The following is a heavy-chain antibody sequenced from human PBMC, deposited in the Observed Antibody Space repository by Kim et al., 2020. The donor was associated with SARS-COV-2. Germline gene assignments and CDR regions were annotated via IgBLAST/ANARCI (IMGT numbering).Heavy chain of an antibody. Sequence: GGSLRLSCAASGFTFSSYSMNWVRQAPGKGLEWVSSISSSSSYIYYADSVKGRFTISRDNAKNSLYLQMNSLRAEDTAVYYCARGLDDYGDPGWFDPWGQGTLVTVSS. CDR3: ARGLDDYGDPGWFDP. V-gene: IGHV3-21*01. CDR1: GFTFSSYS. D-gene: IGHD4-17*01. CDR2: ISSSSSYI. J-gene: IGHJ5*02.